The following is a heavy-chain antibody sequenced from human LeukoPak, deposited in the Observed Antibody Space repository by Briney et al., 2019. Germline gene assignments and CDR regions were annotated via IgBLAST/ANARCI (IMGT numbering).Heavy chain of an antibody. J-gene: IGHJ4*02. V-gene: IGHV3-7*01. Sequence: PGGSLRLSCAASGFTFSSYWMSWVRQAPGKGLEWVGNIKQDGSEKYYADSVKGRFTTSRDNAKNSLYLQMNSLRAEDTAVYYCARGAQYCNGGSCFEYYFNYWGQGTLVTVSS. D-gene: IGHD2-15*01. CDR3: ARGAQYCNGGSCFEYYFNY. CDR2: IKQDGSEK. CDR1: GFTFSSYW.